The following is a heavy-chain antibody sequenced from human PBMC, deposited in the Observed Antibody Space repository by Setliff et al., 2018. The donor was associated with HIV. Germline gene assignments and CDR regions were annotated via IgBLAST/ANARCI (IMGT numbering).Heavy chain of an antibody. Sequence: PSETLSLTCTVSGVSISSHYWSWIRQPPGKGLEWIGYIYFGGSANHNPSLESRATISLDTSKNQFSLELSSVTAADTAVYYCARVIEGGSGSMDYWGQGTLVTVSS. J-gene: IGHJ4*02. V-gene: IGHV4-59*11. D-gene: IGHD3-22*01. CDR3: ARVIEGGSGSMDY. CDR2: IYFGGSA. CDR1: GVSISSHY.